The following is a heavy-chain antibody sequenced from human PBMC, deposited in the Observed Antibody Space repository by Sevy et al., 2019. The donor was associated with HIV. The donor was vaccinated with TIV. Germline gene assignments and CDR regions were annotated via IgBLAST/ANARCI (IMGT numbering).Heavy chain of an antibody. CDR1: GFTLNAYW. CDR2: INQEGSTQ. CDR3: ARAIAAAAGF. J-gene: IGHJ4*02. V-gene: IGHV3-7*01. D-gene: IGHD6-13*01. Sequence: GGSLRLSCAASGFTLNAYWMHWVRQAPGKGLEWLANINQEGSTQSYAAAVKGRFIISRDNAKNLVYLQMNTMRPEDTGLYYCARAIAAAAGFWGQGTLVTVSS.